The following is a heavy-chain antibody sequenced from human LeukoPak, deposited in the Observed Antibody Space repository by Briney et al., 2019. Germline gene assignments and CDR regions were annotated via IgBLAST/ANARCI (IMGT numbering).Heavy chain of an antibody. Sequence: SQTLSLTCTVSGGSISSGSYYWGWIRQPPGKGLEWIGSIYYSGSTYYNPSLKSRVTISVDTSKNQFSLKQSSVTAADTAVYYCARLDPMGGWFDPWGQGTLVTVSS. J-gene: IGHJ5*02. CDR1: GGSISSGSYY. V-gene: IGHV4-39*01. D-gene: IGHD3-16*01. CDR2: IYYSGST. CDR3: ARLDPMGGWFDP.